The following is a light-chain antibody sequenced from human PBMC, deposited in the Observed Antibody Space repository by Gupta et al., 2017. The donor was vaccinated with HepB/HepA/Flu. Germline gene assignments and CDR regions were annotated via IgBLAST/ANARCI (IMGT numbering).Light chain of an antibody. CDR2: DAS. V-gene: IGKV3-11*01. Sequence: IVLTQSPATLSLSPGERATLSCRASQSVSSYLAWYQQKPGQAPRLLIYDASNRATGIPDRFSGSGAGTDFTLTSSSRETEDFAVYYWQQCSNWWTFGPGTKVEIK. CDR3: QQCSNWWT. CDR1: QSVSSY. J-gene: IGKJ1*01.